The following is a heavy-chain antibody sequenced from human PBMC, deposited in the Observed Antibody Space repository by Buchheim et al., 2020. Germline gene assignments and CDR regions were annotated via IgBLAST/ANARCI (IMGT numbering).Heavy chain of an antibody. V-gene: IGHV3-15*07. CDR1: GFTFSNAW. CDR3: TTEYYYDSSGYYWRGGGDY. Sequence: EVQLVESGGGLVKPGGSLRLSCAASGFTFSNAWMNWVRQAPGKGLEWVGRIKSKTDGGTTDYAAPVKGRFTISRDDSKNKLYLQMNSLKTEDTAVYYCTTEYYYDSSGYYWRGGGDYWGQGTL. J-gene: IGHJ4*02. D-gene: IGHD3-22*01. CDR2: IKSKTDGGTT.